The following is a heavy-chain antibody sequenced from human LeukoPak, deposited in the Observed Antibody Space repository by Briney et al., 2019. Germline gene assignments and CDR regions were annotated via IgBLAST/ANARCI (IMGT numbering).Heavy chain of an antibody. Sequence: GGSLRLSCAASGFSFDDYMIHWVRQAPGKGLEWVSLISWDGDVTYYADSVKGRFTISRDNAKNSLYLQMNSLRAEDTAVYYCAELGITMIGGVWGKGTTVTISS. D-gene: IGHD3-10*02. CDR1: GFSFDDYM. V-gene: IGHV3-43*01. CDR2: ISWDGDVT. J-gene: IGHJ6*04. CDR3: AELGITMIGGV.